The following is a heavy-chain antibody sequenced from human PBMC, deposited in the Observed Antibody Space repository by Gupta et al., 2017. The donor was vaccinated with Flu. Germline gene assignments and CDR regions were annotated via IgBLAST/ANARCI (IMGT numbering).Heavy chain of an antibody. CDR1: GYNFIGYY. V-gene: IGHV1-2*02. J-gene: IGHJ4*02. CDR3: AREASHDY. CDR2: INPDSGGT. Sequence: QVQLVQSGAEVKKPGASVKVSCKASGYNFIGYYIHWVRQAPGQGLEWVGWINPDSGGTNYAQKFQGRVTMTRDTSITTVYMELTRLRSDDTAVYYCAREASHDYWGQGTLVTVSS.